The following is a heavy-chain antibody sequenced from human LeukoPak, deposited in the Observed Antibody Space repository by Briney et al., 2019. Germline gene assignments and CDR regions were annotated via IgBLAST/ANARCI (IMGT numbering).Heavy chain of an antibody. CDR2: ISGAFNYI. V-gene: IGHV3-21*01. Sequence: GGSLRLSCAASGFTFSNYYMNWVRQAPGKGVEWVSSISGAFNYIYYADSVEGRFTISRDNAKNLLYLQMNSLRAEDTAVYYCAKATRIEHRVRGIIANYYYYMDVWGKGTTVTVSS. J-gene: IGHJ6*03. CDR1: GFTFSNYY. CDR3: AKATRIEHRVRGIIANYYYYMDV. D-gene: IGHD3-10*01.